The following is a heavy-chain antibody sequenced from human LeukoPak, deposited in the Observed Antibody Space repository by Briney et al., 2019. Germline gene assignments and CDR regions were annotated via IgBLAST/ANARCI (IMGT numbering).Heavy chain of an antibody. D-gene: IGHD5-12*01. CDR3: ARDEWLRLSPLDY. CDR1: GFTFSSYA. V-gene: IGHV3-30-3*01. CDR2: ISYDGSNK. J-gene: IGHJ4*02. Sequence: GGSLRLSCAASGFTFSSYAMHWVRQAPGKGLEWVAVISYDGSNKYYADSVKGRFTISRDNAKNSLYLQMNSLRAEDTAVYYCARDEWLRLSPLDYWGQGTLVTVSS.